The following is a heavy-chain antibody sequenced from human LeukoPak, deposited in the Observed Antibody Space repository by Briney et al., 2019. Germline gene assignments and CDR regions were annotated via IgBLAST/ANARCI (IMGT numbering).Heavy chain of an antibody. CDR2: IYYSGST. J-gene: IGHJ4*02. V-gene: IGHV4-59*01. D-gene: IGHD1-26*01. CDR1: GGSISSYY. Sequence: SETLSLTCTVSGGSISSYYWSWIRQPPGKGLEWIGYIYYSGSTNYNPSLKSRVTISVDTSKNQFSLKLGSVTAADTAVYYCARARSGSYTYFDYWGQGTLVTVSS. CDR3: ARARSGSYTYFDY.